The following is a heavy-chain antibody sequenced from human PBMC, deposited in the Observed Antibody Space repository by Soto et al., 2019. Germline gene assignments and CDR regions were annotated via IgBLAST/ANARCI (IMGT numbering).Heavy chain of an antibody. CDR2: IHYGGST. Sequence: SETLSLTCSVSGGSISSNNHYWGWIRQPPGKGLEWIGSIHYGGSTYYSPSLKSRVTISVDTSRNQFSLKLSSVTAADTAVYSCARGSYCTDGVCNPLNWFDPWGQGTLVTVSS. CDR3: ARGSYCTDGVCNPLNWFDP. J-gene: IGHJ5*02. D-gene: IGHD2-8*01. CDR1: GGSISSNNHY. V-gene: IGHV4-39*01.